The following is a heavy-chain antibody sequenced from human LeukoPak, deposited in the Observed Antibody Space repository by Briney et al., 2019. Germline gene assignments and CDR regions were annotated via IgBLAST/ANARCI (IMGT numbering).Heavy chain of an antibody. Sequence: GGSLRLSCAASGFTFSSYTMNWVRQAPGRGPEWVSSISSISSYIFYADSVKDRFTISRDNAKNSLYLQMNSLRAEDTAVYYCARDLAYSYGWPRGQGTLVTVSS. D-gene: IGHD5-18*01. CDR1: GFTFSSYT. CDR3: ARDLAYSYGWP. CDR2: ISSISSYI. V-gene: IGHV3-21*01. J-gene: IGHJ5*02.